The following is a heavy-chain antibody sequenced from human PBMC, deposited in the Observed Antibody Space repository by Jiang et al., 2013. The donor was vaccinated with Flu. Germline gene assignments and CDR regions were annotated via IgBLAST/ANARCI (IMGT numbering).Heavy chain of an antibody. Sequence: VQLVESGAEVKKPGASVKVACKASGYTFTGYYMHWVRQTPGKGLEWMGWIIPSSGETLFAQKFQGRVTMTRDTSISTAYMELSSLRSDDTAVYFCARGFTWYSNAFDIWGQGTMVTVSS. V-gene: IGHV1-2*02. CDR2: IIPSSGET. J-gene: IGHJ3*02. CDR3: ARGFTWYSNAFDI. CDR1: GYTFTGYY. D-gene: IGHD1-1*01.